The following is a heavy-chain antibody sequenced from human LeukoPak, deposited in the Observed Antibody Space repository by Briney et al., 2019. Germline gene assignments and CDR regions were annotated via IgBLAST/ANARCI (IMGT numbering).Heavy chain of an antibody. J-gene: IGHJ4*02. CDR2: IYHSGST. CDR1: GYSISSGYY. Sequence: PSETLSLTCTVSGYSISSGYYWGWIRQPPGKGLEWIGSIYHSGSTYYNPSLKSRVTISVDTSKNQFSLKLSSVTAADTAVYYCARVWSGYFAAYYFDYWGQGTLVTVSS. V-gene: IGHV4-38-2*02. CDR3: ARVWSGYFAAYYFDY. D-gene: IGHD3-3*01.